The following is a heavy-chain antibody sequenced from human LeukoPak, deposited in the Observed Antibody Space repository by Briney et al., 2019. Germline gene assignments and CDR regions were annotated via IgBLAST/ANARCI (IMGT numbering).Heavy chain of an antibody. V-gene: IGHV4-61*02. CDR2: IYTSGST. D-gene: IGHD6-19*01. J-gene: IGHJ6*03. CDR1: GGSISSGSYY. CDR3: ARVRGIAVAGTFLYYYYYMDV. Sequence: PSQTLSLTCTVSGGSISSGSYYWGWIRQPAGKGLEWIGRIYTSGSTNYNPSLKSRVTISVDTSKNQFSLKLSSVTAADTAVYYCARVRGIAVAGTFLYYYYYMDVWGKGTTVTISS.